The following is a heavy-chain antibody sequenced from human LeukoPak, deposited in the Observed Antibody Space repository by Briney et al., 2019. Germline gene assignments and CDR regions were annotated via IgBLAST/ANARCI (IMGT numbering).Heavy chain of an antibody. J-gene: IGHJ6*04. CDR3: ARGWVITIWDV. D-gene: IGHD3-3*01. CDR1: GGSFRGYY. CDR2: INHSGST. Sequence: SETLSLTCAVYGGSFRGYYWSCIRQPPGKGLEGIGEINHSGSTNYNPSLKSRVTISVDTSKNQFSLKLSSVTAADTAVYYCARGWVITIWDVWGKGTTVTVSS. V-gene: IGHV4-34*01.